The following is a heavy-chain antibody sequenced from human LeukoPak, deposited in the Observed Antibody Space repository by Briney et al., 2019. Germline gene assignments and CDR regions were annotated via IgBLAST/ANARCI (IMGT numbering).Heavy chain of an antibody. CDR3: ARGGGSSTKSYYYYYYMDV. Sequence: SETLSLTCTVSGGSISSGSYYWSWIRQPAGKGLEWIGRIYTSGSTNYNPSLKSRVTISVDTSKNQFSLKLSSVTAADTAVYYCARGGGSSTKSYYYYYYMDVWGKGTTVTVSS. CDR2: IYTSGST. CDR1: GGSISSGSYY. D-gene: IGHD2-2*01. J-gene: IGHJ6*03. V-gene: IGHV4-61*02.